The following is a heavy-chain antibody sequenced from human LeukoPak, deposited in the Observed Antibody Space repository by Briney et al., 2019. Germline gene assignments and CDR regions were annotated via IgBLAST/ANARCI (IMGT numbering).Heavy chain of an antibody. CDR3: ARDFVDTALDY. V-gene: IGHV3-30*04. CDR1: GFTFSSYV. J-gene: IGHJ4*02. D-gene: IGHD5-18*01. Sequence: PGRSLRLSCAASGFTFSSYVMHWVRQAPGKGLEWVAIISYDGSNEYYADSVKGRFTISRDNSKNTLYLQMNSLRAEDTAVYYCARDFVDTALDYWGQGTLVTVSS. CDR2: ISYDGSNE.